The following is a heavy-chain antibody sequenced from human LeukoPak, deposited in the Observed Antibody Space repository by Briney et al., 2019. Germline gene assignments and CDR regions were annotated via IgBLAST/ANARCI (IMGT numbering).Heavy chain of an antibody. Sequence: GGSPRLSCAVSGFTFTDYWMNWVRQAPGKGLEWVASIRQDGSEKTYVDSVKGRFTISRDNTKNSLSLQVNSLRVEDTAVYYCARDGTAAGLYFDLWGQGTLVTVSS. CDR2: IRQDGSEK. CDR1: GFTFTDYW. V-gene: IGHV3-7*01. J-gene: IGHJ4*01. D-gene: IGHD6-13*01. CDR3: ARDGTAAGLYFDL.